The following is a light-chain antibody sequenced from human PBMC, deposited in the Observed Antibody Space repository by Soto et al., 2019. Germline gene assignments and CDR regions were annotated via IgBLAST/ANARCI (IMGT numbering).Light chain of an antibody. CDR1: RSDVGGYNY. V-gene: IGLV2-14*03. CDR3: CSYTSSSTYV. CDR2: DVS. J-gene: IGLJ1*01. Sequence: QSVLTHPASVSGSPGQSITISCTGTRSDVGGYNYVSWYQQHPGKAPKLMIYDVSNRPSGVSNRFSGSKSGNTASLTISGLQAEHEADYYCCSYTSSSTYVFGTGTKLTVL.